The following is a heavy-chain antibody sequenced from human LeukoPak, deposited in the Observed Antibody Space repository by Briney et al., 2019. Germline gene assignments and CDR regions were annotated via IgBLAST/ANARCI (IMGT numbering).Heavy chain of an antibody. Sequence: GGSLRLSCAASGFSFSNYWMTWVRQAPGKGLEYVSAISYNGGSTYYANSVKGRFTISRDSSKNTLYLQMGSLRTEDMAVYYCARVAAVGTAAFDIWGQGTMVTVSS. CDR1: GFSFSNYW. D-gene: IGHD6-13*01. V-gene: IGHV3-64*01. J-gene: IGHJ3*02. CDR2: ISYNGGST. CDR3: ARVAAVGTAAFDI.